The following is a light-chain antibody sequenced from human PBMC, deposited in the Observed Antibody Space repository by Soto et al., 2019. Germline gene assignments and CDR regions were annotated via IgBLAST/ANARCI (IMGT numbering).Light chain of an antibody. CDR2: SNN. J-gene: IGLJ1*01. Sequence: QSVLTQPPSMSAAPGQKVTISFSGSSSNIGNNYVSWYQQLPGTAPKPLIYSNNKRPSGVPDRFSGSRSGTSASLAISGLQSEDESEYYCAVWDNSLTSYVFGSGTKLTVL. V-gene: IGLV1-47*02. CDR3: AVWDNSLTSYV. CDR1: SSNIGNNY.